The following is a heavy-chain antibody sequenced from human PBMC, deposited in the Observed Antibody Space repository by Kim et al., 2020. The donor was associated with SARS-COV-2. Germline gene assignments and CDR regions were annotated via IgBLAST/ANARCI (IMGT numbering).Heavy chain of an antibody. J-gene: IGHJ4*02. CDR1: GFTFSSYA. CDR2: ISYDGSNK. Sequence: GGSLRLSCAASGFTFSSYAMHWVRQAPGKGLEWVAVISYDGSNKYYADSVKGRFTISRDNSKNTLYLQMNSLRAEDTAVYYCARDDNYYGSGSEKYWGQG. D-gene: IGHD3-10*01. CDR3: ARDDNYYGSGSEKY. V-gene: IGHV3-30*04.